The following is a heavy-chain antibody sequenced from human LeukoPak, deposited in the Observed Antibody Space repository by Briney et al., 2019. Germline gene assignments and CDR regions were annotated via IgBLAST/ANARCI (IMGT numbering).Heavy chain of an antibody. CDR2: INPNSGGT. CDR3: ARVVPAAPTYYYYMDV. J-gene: IGHJ6*03. D-gene: IGHD2-2*01. CDR1: GYTFTGYY. V-gene: IGHV1-2*02. Sequence: AASVKVSCKASGYTFTGYYMHWVRQAPGQGPEWMGWINPNSGGTNYAQKFQGRVTMTRDTSISTAYMELSRLRSDDTAVYYCARVVPAAPTYYYYMDVWGKGTTVTVSS.